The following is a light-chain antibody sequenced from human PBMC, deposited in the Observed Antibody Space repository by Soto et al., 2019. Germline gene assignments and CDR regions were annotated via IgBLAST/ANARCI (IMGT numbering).Light chain of an antibody. Sequence: QSALTQPASVSGSPGQSITIPCTGISSYLGIYNFVSWYQHYPDKVPNLIIYEDTKRPSGISDRFSGSKSGNTASLTISGLQAGDEAEYFCCSHAFDTVVFGGGTKLTVL. V-gene: IGLV2-23*01. CDR2: EDT. CDR1: SSYLGIYNF. CDR3: CSHAFDTVV. J-gene: IGLJ2*01.